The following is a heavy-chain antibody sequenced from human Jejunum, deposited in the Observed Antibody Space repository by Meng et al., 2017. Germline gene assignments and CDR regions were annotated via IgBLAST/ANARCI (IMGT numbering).Heavy chain of an antibody. CDR3: ARRYYFDSGDPFDY. CDR2: ISSSSSYI. CDR1: GFTFSSYT. D-gene: IGHD3-22*01. V-gene: IGHV3-21*01. Sequence: GESLKISCAASGFTFSSYTMNWVRQAPGKGLDWVSSISSSSSYIYYADSVKGRFTISRDNAQNSLYLRMNSLRAEDTAVYYCARRYYFDSGDPFDYWGQGTLVTVSS. J-gene: IGHJ4*02.